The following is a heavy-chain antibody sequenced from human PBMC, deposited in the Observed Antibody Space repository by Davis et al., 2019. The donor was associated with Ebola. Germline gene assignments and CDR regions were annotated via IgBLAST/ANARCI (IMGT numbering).Heavy chain of an antibody. V-gene: IGHV3-30*02. CDR1: GFTFSSYG. D-gene: IGHD1-26*01. Sequence: PGGSLRLSCAASGFTFSSYGMHWVRQAPGKGLEWVAFIRYDGSNKYYADSVKGRFTISRDNSKNTLYLQMNSLRAEDTAVYYCAKGGYSGSYSWFDPWGQGTLVTVSS. J-gene: IGHJ5*02. CDR3: AKGGYSGSYSWFDP. CDR2: IRYDGSNK.